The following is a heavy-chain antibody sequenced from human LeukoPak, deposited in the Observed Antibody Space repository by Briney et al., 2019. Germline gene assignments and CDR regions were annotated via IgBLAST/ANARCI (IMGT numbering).Heavy chain of an antibody. J-gene: IGHJ6*02. D-gene: IGHD1-14*01. CDR3: ARAQAGYYYYGMDV. Sequence: NPSETLSLTCAVYGGSFSGYYWSWIRQPPGKGLEWIGEINHSGSTNYNPSLKSRVTISVDTSKNQFSLKLSSVTAADTAVYYCARAQAGYYYYGMDVWGQGTTVTVSS. CDR2: INHSGST. V-gene: IGHV4-34*01. CDR1: GGSFSGYY.